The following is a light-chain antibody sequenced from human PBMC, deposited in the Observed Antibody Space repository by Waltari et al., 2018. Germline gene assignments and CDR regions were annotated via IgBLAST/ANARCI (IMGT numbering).Light chain of an antibody. CDR1: LSLRNYF. V-gene: IGKV3-20*01. Sequence: EILLTQSPGTLSLSPGERATLPCRASLSLRNYFLVWYQQKPRQAPRLLIYDASRTDTGSPYRFSGSGSGTDFTLTISRLEPEDLAVYFCQQYGRSPLTFGGGTKVEIK. J-gene: IGKJ4*01. CDR3: QQYGRSPLT. CDR2: DAS.